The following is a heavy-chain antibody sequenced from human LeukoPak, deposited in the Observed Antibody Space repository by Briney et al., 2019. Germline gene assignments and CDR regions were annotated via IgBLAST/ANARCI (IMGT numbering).Heavy chain of an antibody. J-gene: IGHJ6*03. D-gene: IGHD1-7*01. CDR3: AKDTSGTDYYYYMDV. Sequence: GGSLRLSCAASGFTFSSYEMNWVRQAPGKGLEWVAFIRYDGSNKYYADSVKGRFTISRDNSKNTLYLQMNSLRAEDTAVYYCAKDTSGTDYYYYMDVWGKGTTVTVSS. V-gene: IGHV3-30*02. CDR1: GFTFSSYE. CDR2: IRYDGSNK.